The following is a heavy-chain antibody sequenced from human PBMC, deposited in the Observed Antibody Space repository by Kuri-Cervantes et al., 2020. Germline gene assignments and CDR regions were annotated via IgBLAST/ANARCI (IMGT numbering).Heavy chain of an antibody. D-gene: IGHD6-19*01. CDR2: ISYDGSNK. CDR1: GFTLSSYG. Sequence: GESLKISCAASGFTLSSYGMHWVRQAPGKGLEWVAVISYDGSNKYYADSVKGRFTISRDNSKNTLYLQMNSLRAEDTAVYYCASTYGSGWYSGYWGQGTLVTVSS. J-gene: IGHJ4*02. CDR3: ASTYGSGWYSGY. V-gene: IGHV3-30*03.